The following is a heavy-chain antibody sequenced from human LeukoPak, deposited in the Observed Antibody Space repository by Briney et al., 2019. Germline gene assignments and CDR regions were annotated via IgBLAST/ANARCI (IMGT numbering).Heavy chain of an antibody. CDR1: GGSFSGYY. CDR3: ARGADYDILTGSWYYFDY. D-gene: IGHD3-9*01. Sequence: SETLSLTCAVYGGSFSGYYWSWIRQPPGKGLEWIGEINHSGSTNYNPSLKSRVTISVDTSKNQFSLKLSSVTAADTAVYYCARGADYDILTGSWYYFDYWGQGTLVTVSS. J-gene: IGHJ4*02. V-gene: IGHV4-34*01. CDR2: INHSGST.